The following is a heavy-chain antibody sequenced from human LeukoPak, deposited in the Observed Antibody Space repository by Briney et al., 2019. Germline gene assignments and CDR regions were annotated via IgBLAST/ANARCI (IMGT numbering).Heavy chain of an antibody. CDR2: INPNSGGT. CDR3: ARGTTMVRGVIPPSLGY. Sequence: ASVKVSCKASGYTFTGYYMHWARQAPGQGLEWMGWINPNSGGTNYAQKFQGRVTMTRDTSISTAYMELSRLRSDDTAVYYCARGTTMVRGVIPPSLGYWGQGTLVTVSS. D-gene: IGHD3-10*01. J-gene: IGHJ4*02. V-gene: IGHV1-2*02. CDR1: GYTFTGYY.